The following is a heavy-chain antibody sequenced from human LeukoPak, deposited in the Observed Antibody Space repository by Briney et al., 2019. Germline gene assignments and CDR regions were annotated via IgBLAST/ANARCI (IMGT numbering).Heavy chain of an antibody. CDR1: GGSISSSSYY. Sequence: SETLSLTCTVSGGSISSSSYYWGWIRQPPGKGLEWIGCVYYSGSTYYNPSLKSRVTISVDTSKNQFSLKLSSVTAADTAVYYCARHVLVVRGVIDWFDPGGQGTLVTVSS. CDR2: VYYSGST. D-gene: IGHD3-10*01. CDR3: ARHVLVVRGVIDWFDP. J-gene: IGHJ5*02. V-gene: IGHV4-39*01.